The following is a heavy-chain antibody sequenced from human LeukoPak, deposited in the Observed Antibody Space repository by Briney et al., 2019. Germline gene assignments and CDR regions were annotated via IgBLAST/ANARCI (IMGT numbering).Heavy chain of an antibody. CDR2: IYSSGST. J-gene: IGHJ6*03. Sequence: SETLSLTCTVSGGSISGYYWSWIRQPAGKGLEWIGRIYSSGSTTYNPSLKGRVTMSVDTSKNQFSLKLSSVTAADTAVYYCARDFTDSGSSLVYYYYYMDVWGRGTTVTVSS. V-gene: IGHV4-4*07. CDR1: GGSISGYY. CDR3: ARDFTDSGSSLVYYYYYMDV. D-gene: IGHD1-26*01.